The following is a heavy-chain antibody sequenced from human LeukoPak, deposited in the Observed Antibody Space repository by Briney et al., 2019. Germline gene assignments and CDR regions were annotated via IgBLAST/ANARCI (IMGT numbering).Heavy chain of an antibody. Sequence: SETLSLTCTVSGGSISSYYWSWIRQPPGKGLEWIGYIYYSGSTNYNPSLKSRVTISVDTSKNQFSLKLSSVTAADTAVYYCVRLEMATKSADYWGQGTLVTVSS. CDR3: VRLEMATKSADY. J-gene: IGHJ4*02. CDR1: GGSISSYY. V-gene: IGHV4-59*08. CDR2: IYYSGST. D-gene: IGHD5-24*01.